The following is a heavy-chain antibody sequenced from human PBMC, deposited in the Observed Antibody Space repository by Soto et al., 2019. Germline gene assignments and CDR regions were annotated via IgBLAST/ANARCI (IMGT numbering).Heavy chain of an antibody. V-gene: IGHV4-4*02. CDR3: ARATWWGDSLNAFDI. Sequence: SETLSLTCAVSGGSTSRTNWWSWVRQPPGKGLEWIGEIYHSGSTNYNPSLKSRVTISVDKSKNQFSLKLSSVTAADTAVYYCARATWWGDSLNAFDIWGQGTMVTVS. CDR1: GGSTSRTNW. D-gene: IGHD2-8*02. CDR2: IYHSGST. J-gene: IGHJ3*02.